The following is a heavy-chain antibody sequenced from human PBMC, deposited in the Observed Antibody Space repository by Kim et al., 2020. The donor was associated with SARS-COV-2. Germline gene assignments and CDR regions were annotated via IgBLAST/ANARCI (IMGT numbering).Heavy chain of an antibody. J-gene: IGHJ6*03. CDR3: SRDFRQSTSSDYYYYMDV. CDR2: IHYGGKP. CDR1: GGSISSYY. V-gene: IGHV4-59*12. D-gene: IGHD6-6*01. Sequence: SETLSLTCTVSGGSISSYYWSWIRQRPGKGLEWIGYIHYGGKPTYNPSLKSRVTIAVDTSKTHFSLRLTSVAAADTAVYYCSRDFRQSTSSDYYYYMDV.